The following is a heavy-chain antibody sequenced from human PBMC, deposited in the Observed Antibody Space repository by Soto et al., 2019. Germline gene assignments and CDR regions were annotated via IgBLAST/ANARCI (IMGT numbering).Heavy chain of an antibody. CDR3: ARGYDSSGYYFGYYYYGMDV. J-gene: IGHJ6*02. CDR1: GGSISSYY. V-gene: IGHV4-59*01. CDR2: IYYSGST. D-gene: IGHD3-22*01. Sequence: SETLSLTCTVSGGSISSYYWSWIRQPPGKGLEWIGYIYYSGSTNYNPSLKSRVTISVDTSKNQFSLKLSSMTAADTAVYYCARGYDSSGYYFGYYYYGMDVWGQGTTATVSS.